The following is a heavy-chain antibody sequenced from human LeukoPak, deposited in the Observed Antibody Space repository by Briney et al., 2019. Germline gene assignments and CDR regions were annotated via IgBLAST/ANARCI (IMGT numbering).Heavy chain of an antibody. V-gene: IGHV1-8*01. Sequence: ASVKVSCKASGYTFTDHDINWVRQATGQGLEWMGWMNPNSGNTGYAQKFQGRVTMTRDTSETTAYMELTSLRSEDTAVYYCARESPCSGDGCHARLDYWGQGTLVTVSS. CDR1: GYTFTDHD. CDR2: MNPNSGNT. CDR3: ARESPCSGDGCHARLDY. D-gene: IGHD2-15*01. J-gene: IGHJ4*02.